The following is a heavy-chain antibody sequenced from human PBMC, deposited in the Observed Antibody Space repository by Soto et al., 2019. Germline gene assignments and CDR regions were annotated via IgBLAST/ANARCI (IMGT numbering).Heavy chain of an antibody. CDR2: IYYSGST. CDR3: ARVPRDIVATKNWFDP. J-gene: IGHJ5*02. Sequence: QVQLQESGPGLVKPSETLTLTCTVSGGSVSSGSYYWSWIRQPPGKGLEWIGYIYYSGSTNYNPSLKSRVTISVDTSKNQFSLKLSSVTAADTAAYYCARVPRDIVATKNWFDPWGQGTLVTVSS. D-gene: IGHD5-12*01. CDR1: GGSVSSGSYY. V-gene: IGHV4-61*01.